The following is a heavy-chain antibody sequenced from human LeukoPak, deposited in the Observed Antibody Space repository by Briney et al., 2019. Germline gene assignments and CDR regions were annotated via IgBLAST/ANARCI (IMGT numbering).Heavy chain of an antibody. CDR1: GFTFSSNW. CDR2: IKQDGSEK. V-gene: IGHV3-7*01. D-gene: IGHD7-27*01. J-gene: IGHJ4*02. Sequence: GGSLRLSCAASGFTFSSNWMSWVRQAPGKGLEWVANIKQDGSEKYYVDSVEGRFTISRDDAKSSLFLQMNSLRAEDTAVYYCARDLDWGFDYWGQGILVTVSS. CDR3: ARDLDWGFDY.